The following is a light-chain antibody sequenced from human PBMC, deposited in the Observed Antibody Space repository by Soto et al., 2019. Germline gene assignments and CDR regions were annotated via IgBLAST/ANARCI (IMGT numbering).Light chain of an antibody. J-gene: IGKJ5*01. V-gene: IGKV1-39*01. CDR3: QQTFSTSIT. Sequence: DIQMTQSPSSLSASVGDRVTITCRASQSISSYLNWYQQKPGKAPKLLIYAASSLQSGVPSRFSGSGSGTDFTLTIRGLQPEDYATYYCQQTFSTSITFGRGTRLEIK. CDR2: AAS. CDR1: QSISSY.